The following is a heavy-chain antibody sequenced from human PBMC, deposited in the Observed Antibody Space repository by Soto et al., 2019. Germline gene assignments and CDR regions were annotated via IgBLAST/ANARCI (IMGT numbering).Heavy chain of an antibody. CDR2: FDPEDGET. CDR1: GYTLTELS. Sequence: QVQLVQSGAEVKKPGASVKVSCKVFGYTLTELSMHWVRQAPGKGLEWMGGFDPEDGETIYAQNLQGRVTMTEDTSTDTAYMELSSLTSEDTAVYHCATSYRGSLTGYSPYYYGALGVWGQGTAVTVSS. V-gene: IGHV1-24*01. J-gene: IGHJ6*02. D-gene: IGHD3-9*01. CDR3: ATSYRGSLTGYSPYYYGALGV.